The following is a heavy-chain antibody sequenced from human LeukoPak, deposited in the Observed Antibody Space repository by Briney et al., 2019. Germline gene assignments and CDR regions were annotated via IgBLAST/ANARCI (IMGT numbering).Heavy chain of an antibody. Sequence: SETLSLTCVVSGGSVSSSKWWSWVRQPPGKGLEWIGQVYHDGGTKYNPSLKSRVTILVDKSKNQFSLKLSSVTAADTAVYYCAMFSSSWINAFDIWGQGTMVTVSS. V-gene: IGHV4-4*02. D-gene: IGHD6-13*01. CDR2: VYHDGGT. J-gene: IGHJ3*02. CDR1: GGSVSSSKW. CDR3: AMFSSSWINAFDI.